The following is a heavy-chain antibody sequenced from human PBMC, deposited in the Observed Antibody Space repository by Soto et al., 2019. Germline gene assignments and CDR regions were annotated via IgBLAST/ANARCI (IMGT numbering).Heavy chain of an antibody. J-gene: IGHJ4*02. CDR2: ISGSGGST. V-gene: IGHV3-23*01. Sequence: GGSLTLSCAASGFTFSSYAMSWVRQAPGKGLEWVSAISGSGGSTYYADSVKGRFTISRDNSKNTLYLQMNSLRAEDTAVYYCAKFHRRSQIPDYWGQGTLVTVSS. CDR1: GFTFSSYA. CDR3: AKFHRRSQIPDY.